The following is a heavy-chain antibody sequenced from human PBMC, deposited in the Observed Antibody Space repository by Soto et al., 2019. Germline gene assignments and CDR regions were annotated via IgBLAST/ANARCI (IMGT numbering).Heavy chain of an antibody. Sequence: SVNVSCKASGGTFSSYAISWVRQAPGQGLEWMGGIIPIFGTANYAQKFQGRVTITADESTSTAYMELSSLRSEDPSVYYCARYYYDRSGDLIWAYFDYWGQGTLVTVSS. CDR3: ARYYYDRSGDLIWAYFDY. CDR2: IIPIFGTA. V-gene: IGHV1-69*13. J-gene: IGHJ4*02. D-gene: IGHD3-22*01. CDR1: GGTFSSYA.